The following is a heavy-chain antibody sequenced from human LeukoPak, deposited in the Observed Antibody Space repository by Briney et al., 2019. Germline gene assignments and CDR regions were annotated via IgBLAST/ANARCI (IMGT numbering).Heavy chain of an antibody. CDR2: IIPIFGTA. V-gene: IGHV1-69*05. D-gene: IGHD2-2*01. CDR3: ASPLTPDCSSTSCYQWDAFDI. J-gene: IGHJ3*02. CDR1: GGTFSSYA. Sequence: GASVKVSCKASGGTFSSYAISWVRQAPGQGLEWMGGIIPIFGTANYAQKFQGRVTITTDESTRTAYMELSSLRSEDTAVYYCASPLTPDCSSTSCYQWDAFDIWGQGTMVTVSS.